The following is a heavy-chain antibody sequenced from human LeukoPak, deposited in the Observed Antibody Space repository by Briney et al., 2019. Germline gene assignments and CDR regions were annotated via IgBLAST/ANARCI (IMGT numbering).Heavy chain of an antibody. V-gene: IGHV3-23*01. D-gene: IGHD5-12*01. CDR3: AKSWLRLGGDY. Sequence: GGSLRLSCAASGFTFSSYAMSWVRQAPGKGLEWLSAISGSGGSTYYADSVKGRFTISRDNSKNTLYLQMNSLRAEATAVYYCAKSWLRLGGDYWGQGTLVTVSS. J-gene: IGHJ4*02. CDR2: ISGSGGST. CDR1: GFTFSSYA.